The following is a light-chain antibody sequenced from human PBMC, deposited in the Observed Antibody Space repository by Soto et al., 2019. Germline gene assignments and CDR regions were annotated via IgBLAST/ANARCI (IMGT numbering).Light chain of an antibody. CDR3: LKAYSYPRT. CDR1: QGIRND. CDR2: ATS. Sequence: AIQMTQSPSSLSASVGDRVTITCRASQGIRNDLGWYQQRPGKAPKLLIYATSNLQTGVPSRFNGSVSGTDFTFTIGSLQPEDFATYCCLKAYSYPRTFGQGTKVDIK. V-gene: IGKV1-6*01. J-gene: IGKJ1*01.